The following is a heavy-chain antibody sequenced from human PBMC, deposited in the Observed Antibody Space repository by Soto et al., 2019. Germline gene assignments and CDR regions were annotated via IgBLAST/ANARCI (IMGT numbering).Heavy chain of an antibody. V-gene: IGHV4-61*03. Sequence: QVQLQESGPRLVKPSETLTLTCTVSGRSVSSASYYWRWIRQPPGKGLEWIGNVFHSGRTDYNPSLKSRLSISVDTSKIHLSLNLNSVTAADAAVYYCARGGYSGSGCLDDWGQGTLVTVSS. CDR1: GRSVSSASYY. CDR3: ARGGYSGSGCLDD. D-gene: IGHD1-26*01. J-gene: IGHJ4*02. CDR2: VFHSGRT.